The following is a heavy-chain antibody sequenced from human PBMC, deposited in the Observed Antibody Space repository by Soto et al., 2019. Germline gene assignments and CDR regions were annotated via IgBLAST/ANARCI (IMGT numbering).Heavy chain of an antibody. CDR2: ITGSGGST. CDR1: GIIFSAFA. D-gene: IGHD3-10*01. J-gene: IGHJ4*02. V-gene: IGHV3-23*01. CDR3: AIASVTRIRGAPPAH. Sequence: GGSLRLSCTASGIIFSAFAMSWVRQAPGKGLEWVSGITGSGGSTNYADSVKGRFTISRDNSKNTLYLQMNSLRVEDTAKYHCAIASVTRIRGAPPAHWGQGTLVTVSS.